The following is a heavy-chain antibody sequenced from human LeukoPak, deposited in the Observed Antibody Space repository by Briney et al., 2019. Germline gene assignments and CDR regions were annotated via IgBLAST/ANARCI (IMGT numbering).Heavy chain of an antibody. Sequence: GGSLRLSCAASGFTFSSYEMNWVRQAPGKGLEWVSYTSSSGSTIYYADSVKGRFTISRDNAKNSLYLQMNSLRAEDTAVYYCARGDSSSWYFYYYYGMDVWGQGTTVTVSS. CDR1: GFTFSSYE. CDR3: ARGDSSSWYFYYYYGMDV. V-gene: IGHV3-48*03. CDR2: TSSSGSTI. J-gene: IGHJ6*02. D-gene: IGHD6-13*01.